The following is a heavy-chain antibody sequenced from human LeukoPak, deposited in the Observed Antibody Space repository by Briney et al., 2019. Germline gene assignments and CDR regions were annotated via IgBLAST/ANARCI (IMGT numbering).Heavy chain of an antibody. Sequence: GGSLRLSCAASGFTFSSYAMSWVRQAPGKGLEWVSAISGSGGSTYYADSVKGRFTNSRDNSKNTLYLQMNSLRAEDTAVYYCAKAYYYDSSGSWGQGTLVTVSS. D-gene: IGHD3-22*01. CDR2: ISGSGGST. J-gene: IGHJ5*02. CDR3: AKAYYYDSSGS. V-gene: IGHV3-23*01. CDR1: GFTFSSYA.